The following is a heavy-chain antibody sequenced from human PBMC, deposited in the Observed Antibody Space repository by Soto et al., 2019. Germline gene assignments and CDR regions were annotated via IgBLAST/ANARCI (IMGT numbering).Heavy chain of an antibody. Sequence: ASVKVSCKASGYTFTNYAMHWVRQAPGQRLEWMGWINAGNGNAKYSQKFQGRVTITRDTSASTDYMELSSLRSEDTAVYSCAIFRYCGEGMGFDPCDQGTLVTVSS. V-gene: IGHV1-3*01. CDR3: AIFRYCGEGMGFDP. CDR2: INAGNGNA. J-gene: IGHJ5*02. D-gene: IGHD2-21*01. CDR1: GYTFTNYA.